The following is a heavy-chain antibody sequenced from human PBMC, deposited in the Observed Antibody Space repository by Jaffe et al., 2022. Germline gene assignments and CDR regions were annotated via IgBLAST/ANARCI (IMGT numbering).Heavy chain of an antibody. V-gene: IGHV4-4*02. CDR3: ARGGGFYDYIWGSYRHLDY. D-gene: IGHD3-16*02. J-gene: IGHJ4*02. CDR1: GGSISSSNW. Sequence: QVQLQESGPGLVKPSGTLSLTCAVSGGSISSSNWWSWVRQPPGKGLEWIGEIYHSGSTNYNPSLKSRVTISVDKSKNQFSLKLSSVTAADTAVYYCARGGGFYDYIWGSYRHLDYWGQGTLVTVSS. CDR2: IYHSGST.